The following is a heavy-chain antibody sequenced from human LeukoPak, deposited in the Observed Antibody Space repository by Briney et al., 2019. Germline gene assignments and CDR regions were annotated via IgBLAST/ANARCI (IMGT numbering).Heavy chain of an antibody. J-gene: IGHJ3*02. V-gene: IGHV3-21*01. D-gene: IGHD1-26*01. CDR3: ARDRVVGATAPGAFDI. CDR2: ISSSSSYI. Sequence: GGSLRLSCAASGFTFSSYSMNWVRQAPGKGLEWVASISSSSSYIYYADSVKGRFTISRDNAKNSLYLQMNSLRAEDTAVYYCARDRVVGATAPGAFDIWGQGTMVTVSS. CDR1: GFTFSSYS.